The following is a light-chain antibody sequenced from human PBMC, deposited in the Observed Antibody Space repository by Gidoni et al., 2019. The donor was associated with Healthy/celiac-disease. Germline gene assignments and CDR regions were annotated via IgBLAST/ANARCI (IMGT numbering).Light chain of an antibody. CDR2: AAS. CDR3: QQSYSTLEDT. J-gene: IGKJ2*01. CDR1: QSISSY. Sequence: DNPLTNSPSSLSASVGDRVTITCRESQSISSYLNWYQQKPGKAPKLLIYAASSLQSGVPSRFSGSGSGTDLTLTISSLQTEDFATYYCQQSYSTLEDTFGQGTKLEIK. V-gene: IGKV1-39*01.